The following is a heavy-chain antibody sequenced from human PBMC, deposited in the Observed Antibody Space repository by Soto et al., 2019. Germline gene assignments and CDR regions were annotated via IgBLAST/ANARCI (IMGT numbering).Heavy chain of an antibody. CDR3: ARGWAALDY. Sequence: GGSLRLSCVASGFTFSSHWMTWVRQAPGEGLGWVANMKEDGGEIYYVDSVKGRFTISRDNAKNLLYLQMNSLRAEDTAIYYCARGWAALDYWGQGALVTVSS. CDR2: MKEDGGEI. J-gene: IGHJ4*02. CDR1: GFTFSSHW. D-gene: IGHD6-6*01. V-gene: IGHV3-7*03.